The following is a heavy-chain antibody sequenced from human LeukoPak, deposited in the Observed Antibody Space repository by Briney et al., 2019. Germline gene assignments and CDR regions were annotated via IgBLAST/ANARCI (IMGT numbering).Heavy chain of an antibody. CDR3: SRGVVTNYYYYYMDV. CDR1: GLTFGDYA. Sequence: GGSLRLSCTTSGLTFGDYAMSWFRQAPGKGLEWVGFIRINAYGGTTEYAASVKGRFTISRDDSKSIAYLQMNSLKTEDTAVYYCSRGVVTNYYYYYMDVWGKGTTVTVSS. D-gene: IGHD4-11*01. V-gene: IGHV3-49*03. CDR2: IRINAYGGTT. J-gene: IGHJ6*03.